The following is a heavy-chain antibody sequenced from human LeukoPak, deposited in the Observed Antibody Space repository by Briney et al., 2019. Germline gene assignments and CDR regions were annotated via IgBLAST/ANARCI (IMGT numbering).Heavy chain of an antibody. CDR1: GLIVSNNY. V-gene: IGHV3-53*01. J-gene: IGHJ3*02. CDR2: IYSDGST. D-gene: IGHD6-13*01. CDR3: ARDQNSFGIAGSRWSHDAFDI. Sequence: PGGSLRLSCAASGLIVSNNYMSWVRQAPGKGLECVSVIYSDGSTYYIDPVKGRFTISRDNSRNTLYLQMNSLRAEDTAVYYCARDQNSFGIAGSRWSHDAFDIWGQGTMVTVSS.